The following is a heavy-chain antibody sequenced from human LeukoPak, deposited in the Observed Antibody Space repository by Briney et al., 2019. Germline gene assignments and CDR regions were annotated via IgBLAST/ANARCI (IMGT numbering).Heavy chain of an antibody. CDR2: IYPGDSDT. V-gene: IGHV5-51*01. CDR3: ARLLSLGRGVDY. CDR1: GTSFGSHW. D-gene: IGHD2/OR15-2a*01. J-gene: IGHJ4*02. Sequence: GETLKISCKGSGTSFGSHWIAWARQMPGKGLDWMGMIYPGDSDTRYGPSFQGQVTISADKSINTAYLQWNTLKASDTGRYYCARLLSLGRGVDYWGPGTLVTVSS.